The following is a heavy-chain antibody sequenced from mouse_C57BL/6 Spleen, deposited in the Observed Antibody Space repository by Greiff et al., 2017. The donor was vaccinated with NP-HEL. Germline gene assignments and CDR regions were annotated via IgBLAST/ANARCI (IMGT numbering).Heavy chain of an antibody. CDR3: TTAYYSNYLYFDY. D-gene: IGHD2-5*01. J-gene: IGHJ2*01. CDR2: IDPETGGT. Sequence: QVQLKQSGAELVRPGASVTLSCKASGYTFTDYEMHWVKQTPVHGLEWIGAIDPETGGTAYNQKFKGKAILTADKSSSTAYMELRSLTSEDSAVYYCTTAYYSNYLYFDYWGQGTTLTVSS. V-gene: IGHV1-15*01. CDR1: GYTFTDYE.